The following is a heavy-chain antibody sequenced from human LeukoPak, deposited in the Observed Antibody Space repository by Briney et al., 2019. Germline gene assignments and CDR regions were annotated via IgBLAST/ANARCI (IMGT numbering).Heavy chain of an antibody. CDR2: ISYDGSNK. J-gene: IGHJ4*02. CDR1: GFTFSSYG. V-gene: IGHV3-30*03. Sequence: PGGSLRLSCAASGFTFSSYGMHWVRQAPGKGLEWVAVISYDGSNKYYADSVKGRFTISRDNAKNSLYLQMNSLRAEDTAVYYCARAFQGSGLPYYFDYWGQGTLVTVSS. CDR3: ARAFQGSGLPYYFDY.